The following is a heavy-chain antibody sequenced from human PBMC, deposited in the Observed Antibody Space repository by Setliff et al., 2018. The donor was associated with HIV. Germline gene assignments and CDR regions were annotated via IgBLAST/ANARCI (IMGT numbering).Heavy chain of an antibody. D-gene: IGHD7-27*01. V-gene: IGHV4-39*07. J-gene: IGHJ4*02. CDR2: ISYSGNI. CDR3: ARQVGNKVLFDS. CDR1: GGSISSSSYY. Sequence: SETLSLTCTVSGGSISSSSYYWGWIRQPPGKGLEWIGSISYSGNIYYNASLKSRVTISVDTPKNQFSLKLSSVTAADTAVYYCARQVGNKVLFDSWGQGTLVTVSS.